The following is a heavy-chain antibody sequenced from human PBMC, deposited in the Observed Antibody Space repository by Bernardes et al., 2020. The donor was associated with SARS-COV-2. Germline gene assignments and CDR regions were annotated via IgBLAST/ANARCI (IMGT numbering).Heavy chain of an antibody. D-gene: IGHD1-7*01. CDR3: ARDSGFSVLELTFDY. J-gene: IGHJ4*02. CDR2: INPNSGGT. CDR1: GYTFTGYY. Sequence: ASVKVSCKASGYTFTGYYMHWVRQAPGQGLEWMGWINPNSGGTNYAQKFQGRVTMTRDTSISTAYMELSRLRSDDTAVYYCARDSGFSVLELTFDYWGQGTLVTVSS. V-gene: IGHV1-2*02.